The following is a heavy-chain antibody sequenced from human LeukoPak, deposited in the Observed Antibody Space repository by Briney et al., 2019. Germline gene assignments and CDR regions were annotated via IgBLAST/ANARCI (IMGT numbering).Heavy chain of an antibody. CDR1: GFSFRSYA. D-gene: IGHD6-19*01. V-gene: IGHV3-30*04. CDR2: ISYDGGTE. Sequence: PGGSLGLSCIASGFSFRSYAMHWVRQAPGQGLDWVAVISYDGGTEHYADSVKGRFTISRDNSNNTLHLQMNSLRVEDTAIYYCASIAVSGTGYWGQGTLVTVSS. CDR3: ASIAVSGTGY. J-gene: IGHJ4*02.